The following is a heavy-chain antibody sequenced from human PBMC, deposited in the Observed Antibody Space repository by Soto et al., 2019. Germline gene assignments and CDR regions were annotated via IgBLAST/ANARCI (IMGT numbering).Heavy chain of an antibody. CDR3: ARPHYDILTGYYDDAFDI. J-gene: IGHJ3*02. CDR1: GGSISSYY. D-gene: IGHD3-9*01. V-gene: IGHV4-59*08. Sequence: SETLSLTCTVSGGSISSYYWSWIRQPPGKGLEWIGYIYYSGSTNYNPSLKSRVTISVDTSMNQFSLKLSSVTAADTAVYYCARPHYDILTGYYDDAFDIWGQGTMVTVSS. CDR2: IYYSGST.